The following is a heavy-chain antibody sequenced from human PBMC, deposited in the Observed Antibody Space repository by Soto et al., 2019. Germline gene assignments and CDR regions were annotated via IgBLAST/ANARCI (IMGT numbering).Heavy chain of an antibody. CDR3: AKVANTYYMDV. CDR1: GFTFSSNA. CDR2: IGVSGANT. Sequence: GGSLRLSCAASGFTFSSNAMRWVRQAPGKGLEWLSAIGVSGANTYYAESVRGRFTISRDNSKNTVFLQMNNLRAEDTAVYYCAKVANTYYMDVWGTGTMVTVSS. V-gene: IGHV3-23*01. J-gene: IGHJ6*03.